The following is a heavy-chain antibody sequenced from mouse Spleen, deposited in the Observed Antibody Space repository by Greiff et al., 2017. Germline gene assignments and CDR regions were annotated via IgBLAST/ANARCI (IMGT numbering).Heavy chain of an antibody. Sequence: EVKLVESGGGLVKPGGSLKLSCAASGFTFSSYTMSWVRQTPAKRLEWVATISSGGGNTYYPDSVKGRFTISRDNARNTLYLQMSSLRSEDTAMYYCARLRYYDGSYPFDYWGQGTTLTVSS. CDR2: ISSGGGNT. D-gene: IGHD1-1*01. CDR3: ARLRYYDGSYPFDY. CDR1: GFTFSSYT. V-gene: IGHV5-9*04. J-gene: IGHJ2*01.